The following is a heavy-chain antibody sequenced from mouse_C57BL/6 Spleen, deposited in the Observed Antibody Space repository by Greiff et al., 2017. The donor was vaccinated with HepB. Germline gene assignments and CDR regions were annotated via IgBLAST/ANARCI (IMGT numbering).Heavy chain of an antibody. Sequence: DVQLQESGGGLVKPGGSLKLSCAASGFTFSDYGMHWVRQAPEKGREWVAYISSGSSTIYYADTVKGRFTISRDNAKNTLFLQMTSLRSEDTAMYYCARGTYWGQGTLVTVSA. CDR2: ISSGSSTI. J-gene: IGHJ3*01. V-gene: IGHV5-17*01. CDR1: GFTFSDYG. CDR3: ARGTY.